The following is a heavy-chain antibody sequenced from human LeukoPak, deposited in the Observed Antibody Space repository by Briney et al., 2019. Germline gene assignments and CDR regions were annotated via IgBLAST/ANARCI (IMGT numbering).Heavy chain of an antibody. D-gene: IGHD6-13*01. CDR1: GFTFSTYA. CDR3: AKASGIAAAGPLNPFDY. Sequence: QSGGSLRLSCAASGFTFSTYAMTWVRQAPGKGLEWVSLISGTGGSTYYADSVKGRFTISRDNSKNTLYLQMNSLRAEDTAVYYCAKASGIAAAGPLNPFDYWGQGTLVTVSS. J-gene: IGHJ4*02. V-gene: IGHV3-23*01. CDR2: ISGTGGST.